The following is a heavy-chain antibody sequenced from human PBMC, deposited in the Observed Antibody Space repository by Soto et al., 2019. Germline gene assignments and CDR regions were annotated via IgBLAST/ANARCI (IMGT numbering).Heavy chain of an antibody. D-gene: IGHD6-13*01. V-gene: IGHV3-11*01. CDR2: ISSSGSTI. CDR1: GFTFSDYY. Sequence: PGGSLRLSCAASGFTFSDYYMSWIRQAPGKGLEWVSYISSSGSTIYYADSVKGRFTISRDNAKNSLYLQMNSLRAEDTAVYYCASDGVDSSSWYFNYWGQGTLVTVSS. CDR3: ASDGVDSSSWYFNY. J-gene: IGHJ4*02.